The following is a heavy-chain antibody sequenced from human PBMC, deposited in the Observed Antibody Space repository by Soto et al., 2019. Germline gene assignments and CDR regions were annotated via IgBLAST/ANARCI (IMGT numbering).Heavy chain of an antibody. J-gene: IGHJ6*02. Sequence: QVQLVESGGGVVQPGRSLRLSCVASGLTFSNYGMHWVRQAPGKGLEWVAVISYDGSDKYYADSVKGRFIISRDNSKNTLYLQMFTLRAEYTAMYYCAKHRVVVAATNYYYGMDVWGQGTTVTVSS. CDR2: ISYDGSDK. D-gene: IGHD2-15*01. V-gene: IGHV3-30*18. CDR1: GLTFSNYG. CDR3: AKHRVVVAATNYYYGMDV.